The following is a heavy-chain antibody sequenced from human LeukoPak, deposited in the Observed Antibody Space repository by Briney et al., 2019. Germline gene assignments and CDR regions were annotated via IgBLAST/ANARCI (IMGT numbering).Heavy chain of an antibody. CDR3: ARSVLWFGDLGY. D-gene: IGHD3-10*01. CDR1: DGSITDYY. J-gene: IGHJ4*02. Sequence: PSETLSLTCTVSDGSITDYYWNWVRQSPEKGLEWIGYVYHTGTTYYSPSLKSRVTVSLDRPKNQFSLSLNSVTAADTAVYYCARSVLWFGDLGYWGQGMLVTVSS. CDR2: VYHTGTT. V-gene: IGHV4-59*01.